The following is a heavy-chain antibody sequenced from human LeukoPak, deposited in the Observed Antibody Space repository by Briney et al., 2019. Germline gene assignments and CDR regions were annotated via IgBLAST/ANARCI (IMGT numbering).Heavy chain of an antibody. V-gene: IGHV1-2*02. CDR2: INPNSGGT. CDR3: ARGGYSRSSEYYYGMDV. Sequence: ASVKVSCKASGFTFTGFYMHWVRQAPGQGLEWMGWINPNSGGTNYAQKFQGRVTMTRDTSINTAYTELSRLRSDDTAVYYCARGGYSRSSEYYYGMDVWGQGTTVTVSS. J-gene: IGHJ6*02. CDR1: GFTFTGFY. D-gene: IGHD6-6*01.